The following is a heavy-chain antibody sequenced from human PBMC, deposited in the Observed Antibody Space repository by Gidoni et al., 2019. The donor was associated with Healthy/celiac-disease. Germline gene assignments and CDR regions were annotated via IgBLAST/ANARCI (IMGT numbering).Heavy chain of an antibody. CDR3: ARDQRSEYYYYYGMDV. J-gene: IGHJ6*02. V-gene: IGHV3-30-3*01. D-gene: IGHD2-15*01. CDR1: GFTFSSYA. CDR2: ISYDGSNK. Sequence: QVQLVESGGGVVQPGRSLRLSCAASGFTFSSYAMHWVRQAPGKGLEWVAVISYDGSNKYYADSVKGRFTISRDNSKNTLYLQMNSLRAEDTAVYYCARDQRSEYYYYYGMDVWGQGTTVTVSS.